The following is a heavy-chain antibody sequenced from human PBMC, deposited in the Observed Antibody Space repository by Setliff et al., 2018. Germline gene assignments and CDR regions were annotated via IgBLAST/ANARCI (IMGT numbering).Heavy chain of an antibody. CDR1: SYTFSSYG. CDR3: ARDRRNIVVAVVNAAFDI. D-gene: IGHD2-15*01. V-gene: IGHV1-18*01. Sequence: GPPVKVSCKASSYTFSSYGISWVRQAPGQGLEWMGWISAYNGDTNYAQNLQGRVTMTTDTSTSTAYMELRSLRSDDTAVYYCARDRRNIVVAVVNAAFDIWGQGTMVTVSS. J-gene: IGHJ3*02. CDR2: ISAYNGDT.